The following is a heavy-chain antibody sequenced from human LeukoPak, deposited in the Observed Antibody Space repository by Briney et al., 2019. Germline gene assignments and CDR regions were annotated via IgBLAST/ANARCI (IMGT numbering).Heavy chain of an antibody. CDR3: GRWTGGISA. CDR2: ISQTGSVT. Sequence: GGSLRLSCTASGFTFSDYYMSWLRKAPGKGLEWVSFISQTGSVTEYTDPAKGRFTISRDNAKNSLYLQMNSLRAEDTAVYYCGRWTGGISAWGQGSLVTVSS. D-gene: IGHD2/OR15-2a*01. V-gene: IGHV3-11*01. J-gene: IGHJ5*01. CDR1: GFTFSDYY.